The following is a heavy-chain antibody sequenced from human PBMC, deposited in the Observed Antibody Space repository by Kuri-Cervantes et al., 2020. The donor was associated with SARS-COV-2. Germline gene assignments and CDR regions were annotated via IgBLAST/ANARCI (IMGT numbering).Heavy chain of an antibody. CDR3: AREEYSSSWQTYYFDY. CDR1: GFTFSSYA. CDR2: ISYDGSNK. V-gene: IGHV3-30*04. J-gene: IGHJ4*02. D-gene: IGHD6-13*01. Sequence: GGSLRLSCAASGFTFSSYAMHWVRQAPGKGLEWVAVISYDGSNKYYADSVKGRFTISRDNSKNTLYLQMNSLRAEDTAVYYCAREEYSSSWQTYYFDYWGQGTLVTVSS.